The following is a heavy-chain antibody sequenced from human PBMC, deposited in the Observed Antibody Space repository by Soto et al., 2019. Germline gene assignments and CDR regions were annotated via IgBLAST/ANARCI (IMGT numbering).Heavy chain of an antibody. CDR1: GGSISSYY. V-gene: IGHV4-59*08. Sequence: ASETLSLTCTVSGGSISSYYWSWIRQPPGKGLEWIGYMYYGGRTNYNPSLKSRVTISVDTSKMQVSLKLSSVTAADTAVYFCARGTPSPLIVRTSRGPWFDPWGQGTLVTDSS. CDR2: MYYGGRT. CDR3: ARGTPSPLIVRTSRGPWFDP. D-gene: IGHD1-26*01. J-gene: IGHJ5*02.